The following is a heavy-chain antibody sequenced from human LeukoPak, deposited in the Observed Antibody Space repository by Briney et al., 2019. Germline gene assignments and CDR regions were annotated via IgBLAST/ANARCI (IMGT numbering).Heavy chain of an antibody. Sequence: PGGSLRLSCAASGFTFSSYGMHWVRQAPGKGLEWVAFIRYDGSNKYYADSVKGRFTISRDNSKNTLYLQMNSLRAEDTAVYYCAKQGTRWLQLLYFDYWGQGTLVTVSS. J-gene: IGHJ4*02. CDR1: GFTFSSYG. D-gene: IGHD5-24*01. CDR2: IRYDGSNK. CDR3: AKQGTRWLQLLYFDY. V-gene: IGHV3-30*02.